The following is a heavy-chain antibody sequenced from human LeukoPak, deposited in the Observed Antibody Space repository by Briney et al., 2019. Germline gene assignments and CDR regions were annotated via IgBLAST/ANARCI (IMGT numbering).Heavy chain of an antibody. Sequence: SETLSLTCAVYGGSFSGYYWSWIRQPPGKGLEWIGEINHSGSTNYNPSLKSRVTISVDTSKNQFSLKLSSVTAADTAVYYCARLDYGDYGAGGWFDPWGQGTLVTVSS. D-gene: IGHD4-17*01. J-gene: IGHJ5*02. CDR1: GGSFSGYY. V-gene: IGHV4-34*01. CDR2: INHSGST. CDR3: ARLDYGDYGAGGWFDP.